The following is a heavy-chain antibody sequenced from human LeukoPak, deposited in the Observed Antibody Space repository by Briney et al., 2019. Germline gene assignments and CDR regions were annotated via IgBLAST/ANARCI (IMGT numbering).Heavy chain of an antibody. CDR3: ARVGYCSSTSCYQRGNWFDP. J-gene: IGHJ5*02. V-gene: IGHV4-34*01. CDR1: GGSFSGYY. D-gene: IGHD2-2*03. CDR2: INHSGST. Sequence: PSETLSLTCAVYGGSFSGYYWSWIRQPPGKGLEWIGEINHSGSTNYNPSLKSRVTISVDTSKNQFSLKLSSVTAADTAVYCCARVGYCSSTSCYQRGNWFDPWGQGTLVTVSS.